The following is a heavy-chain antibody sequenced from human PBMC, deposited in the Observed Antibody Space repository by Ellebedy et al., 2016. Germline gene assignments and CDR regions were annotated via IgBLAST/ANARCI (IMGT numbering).Heavy chain of an antibody. Sequence: GESLKISCAASGFTFSSYAMHWVRQAPGKGLEWVAVISYDGSNKYYADSVKGRFTISRDNSKNTLYLQMNSLRAEDTAVYYCARDRYSSSRKRAGGMDVWGQGTTVTVSS. V-gene: IGHV3-30-3*01. CDR1: GFTFSSYA. CDR2: ISYDGSNK. D-gene: IGHD6-13*01. CDR3: ARDRYSSSRKRAGGMDV. J-gene: IGHJ6*02.